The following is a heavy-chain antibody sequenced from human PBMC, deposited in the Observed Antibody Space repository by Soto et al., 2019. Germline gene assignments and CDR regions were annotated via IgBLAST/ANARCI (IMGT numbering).Heavy chain of an antibody. CDR3: ATAKRTVTTTQAGYSYGSRMDV. V-gene: IGHV3-23*01. J-gene: IGHJ6*02. Sequence: EVQLLESGGGLVQPGGSLRLSCAASGFTFSSYAMSWVRQAPGKGLEWVSAISGSGGSAYYADSVKGRFTISRDNSKNKLYLTMNSLRAEDTAVYYCATAKRTVTTTQAGYSYGSRMDVWGQGTTVTVSS. CDR2: ISGSGGSA. D-gene: IGHD4-4*01. CDR1: GFTFSSYA.